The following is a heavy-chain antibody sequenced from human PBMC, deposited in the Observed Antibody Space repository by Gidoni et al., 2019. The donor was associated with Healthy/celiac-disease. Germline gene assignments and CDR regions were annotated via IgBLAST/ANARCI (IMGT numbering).Heavy chain of an antibody. D-gene: IGHD3-3*01. CDR2: IYTSGST. CDR1: GGSISSGSYY. J-gene: IGHJ5*02. CDR3: ASKDYDFWSIT. Sequence: QVQLQESGPGLVKPSHPLSLTCTVSGGSISSGSYYWSWIRQPAGKGLEWIGRIYTSGSTNYNPSLKSRVTISVDTSKNQFSLKLSSVTAADTAVYYCASKDYDFWSITWGQGTLVTVSS. V-gene: IGHV4-61*02.